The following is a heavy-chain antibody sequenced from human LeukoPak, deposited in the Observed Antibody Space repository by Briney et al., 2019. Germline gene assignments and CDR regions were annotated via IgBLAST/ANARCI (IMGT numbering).Heavy chain of an antibody. CDR1: GFTFSRDR. V-gene: IGHV3-48*01. J-gene: IGHJ4*02. Sequence: PGGSLRLSCAASGFTFSRDRMNWVRQAPGRGVEGVSYISSSSSTIYYADSVKGRFTISRDNAKNSLYLQMNSLRAEDTAVYYCAREDTAMVMGYWGQGTLVTVSS. CDR2: ISSSSSTI. CDR3: AREDTAMVMGY. D-gene: IGHD5-18*01.